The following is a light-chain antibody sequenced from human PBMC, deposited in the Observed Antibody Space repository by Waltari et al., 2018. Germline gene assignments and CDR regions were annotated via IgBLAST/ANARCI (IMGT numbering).Light chain of an antibody. Sequence: DIVMTQSPDSLAVSLGERATLHCKSSQSVLYSSNNKKYLAWYQQKPGQPPKLLIYWASTRESGVPDRFSGSGSGTDFTLSISSLQAEDVAVYYCQQYYTSPYTFGQGTKLEIK. CDR3: QQYYTSPYT. CDR1: QSVLYSSNNKKY. J-gene: IGKJ2*01. V-gene: IGKV4-1*01. CDR2: WAS.